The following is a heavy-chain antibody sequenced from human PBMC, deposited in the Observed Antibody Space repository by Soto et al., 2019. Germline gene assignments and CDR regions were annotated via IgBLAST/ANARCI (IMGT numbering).Heavy chain of an antibody. CDR2: IYYSGST. CDR1: GGSISSGGYY. J-gene: IGHJ5*02. V-gene: IGHV4-31*03. Sequence: SETLSLTCTVSGGSISSGGYYWSWIRQHPGKGLEWIGYIYYSGSTYYNPSLKSRVTISVDTSKNQFSLKLSSVTAADTAVYYCAREYPSYYYDTWGQGTLVTVSS. D-gene: IGHD3-22*01. CDR3: AREYPSYYYDT.